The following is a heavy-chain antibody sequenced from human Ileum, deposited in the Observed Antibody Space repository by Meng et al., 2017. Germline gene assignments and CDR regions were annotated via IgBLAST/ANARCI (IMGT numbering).Heavy chain of an antibody. CDR1: EFTFNNFA. V-gene: IGHV3-23*01. J-gene: IGHJ4*02. CDR3: AKGISVIPTAFDH. Sequence: EVTLLESGGRRVQPGGSLTLSCVGSEFTFNNFAMTWVRQTPGKGLEWVASLSASGRTPEYADSVKGRFTVSRDNSKNALFLHMTNLRVADTALYSCAKGISVIPTAFDHWGQGTLVTVSS. D-gene: IGHD2/OR15-2a*01. CDR2: LSASGRTP.